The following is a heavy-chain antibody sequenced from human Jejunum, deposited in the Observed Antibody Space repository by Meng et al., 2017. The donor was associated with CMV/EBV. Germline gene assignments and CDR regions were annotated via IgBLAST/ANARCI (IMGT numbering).Heavy chain of an antibody. V-gene: IGHV3-74*01. D-gene: IGHD7-27*01. J-gene: IGHJ4*02. Sequence: SYWMYWFCQSPWKGLSWVARMDSNKSNTSDESKASYADSARGRFTISRDNAKNTLYLQMNSLRVDDTAVYYCARSTASGTDYWGWGQGTLVTVSS. CDR2: MDSNKSNT. CDR3: ARSTASGTDYWG. CDR1: SYW.